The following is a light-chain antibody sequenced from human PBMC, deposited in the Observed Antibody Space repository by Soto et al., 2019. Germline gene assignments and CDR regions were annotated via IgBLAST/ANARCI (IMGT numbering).Light chain of an antibody. J-gene: IGKJ5*01. CDR3: QQYKNWPL. V-gene: IGKV3-15*01. CDR1: HSVNSH. Sequence: MIMTQSPATVSVSPGERVTLSCRTSHSVNSHVAWYQQKPGQAPRLLLYGASTRATGIPVRFSGSGFGTEFTLTISSLQSEDFAVYYCQQYKNWPLFGQGTRLEIK. CDR2: GAS.